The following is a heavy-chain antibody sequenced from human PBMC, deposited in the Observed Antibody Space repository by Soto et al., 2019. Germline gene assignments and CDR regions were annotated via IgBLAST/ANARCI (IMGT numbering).Heavy chain of an antibody. CDR1: GGSISSGGYY. J-gene: IGHJ4*02. CDR3: ARDSRSGYYLEY. CDR2: IYHSGGT. V-gene: IGHV4-30-2*01. D-gene: IGHD3-22*01. Sequence: SETLSLTCTVSGGSISSGGYYWTWIRQHPGKGLEWIGYIYHSGGTDYNPSLKSRVTITVDSSNNKFSLKLNSVTAADTAVYYCARDSRSGYYLEYWGQGTLVTVSS.